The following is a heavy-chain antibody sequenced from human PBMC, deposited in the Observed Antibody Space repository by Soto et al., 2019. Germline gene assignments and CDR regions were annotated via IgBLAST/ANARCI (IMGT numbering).Heavy chain of an antibody. V-gene: IGHV4-30-2*01. CDR3: SAGGGLPRYY. D-gene: IGHD5-12*01. Sequence: QLQLQESGSGLVKPSQTLSLTCAVSGGSISSGGYSWCWIRQPPGKGLEWIGYIYHSGSTYYNPSLKSRVTSSGDRSKKQFSMKLSSVTAADTAVYYWSAGGGLPRYYWGQGTLVTVSS. CDR1: GGSISSGGYS. J-gene: IGHJ4*02. CDR2: IYHSGST.